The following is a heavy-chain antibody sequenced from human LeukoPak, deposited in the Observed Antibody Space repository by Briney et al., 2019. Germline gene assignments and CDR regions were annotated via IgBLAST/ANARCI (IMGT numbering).Heavy chain of an antibody. CDR3: YGTTDVGFDY. J-gene: IGHJ4*02. V-gene: IGHV1-69*05. Sequence: ASVKVSCKASGGTFSSYAISWVRQAPGQGLEWMGGIIPIFGTANYAQKFQGRVTITTDESTSTAYMELSSLRSEDTAVYYCYGTTDVGFDYWGQGTLVTVSS. CDR2: IIPIFGTA. CDR1: GGTFSSYA. D-gene: IGHD1-1*01.